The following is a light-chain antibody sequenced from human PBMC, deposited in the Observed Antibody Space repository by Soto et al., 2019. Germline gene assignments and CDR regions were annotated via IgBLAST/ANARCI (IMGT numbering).Light chain of an antibody. V-gene: IGKV1-17*01. CDR2: STS. J-gene: IGKJ5*01. Sequence: DIQMTQSPSSLSASVGDRVTITCRANQGIRDALGWYQQKPGKVPKRLIYSTSRLQSGVPSRFSGSGSETEFTLTISSLQPEDFATYYCQQFRSFPITFGQGTRLEIK. CDR3: QQFRSFPIT. CDR1: QGIRDA.